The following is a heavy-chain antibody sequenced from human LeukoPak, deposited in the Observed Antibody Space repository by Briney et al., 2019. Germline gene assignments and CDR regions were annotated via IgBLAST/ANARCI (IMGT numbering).Heavy chain of an antibody. Sequence: GGSLRLSCAASGFTLSSYWMHWVRQAPGKGLVWVSRINSDGSSTSYADSVKGRFTISRDNAKNTLYLQMNSLRAEDTAVYYCARDFAYYYGSGSADYWGQGTLVTVSS. CDR3: ARDFAYYYGSGSADY. D-gene: IGHD3-10*01. J-gene: IGHJ4*02. CDR1: GFTLSSYW. CDR2: INSDGSST. V-gene: IGHV3-74*01.